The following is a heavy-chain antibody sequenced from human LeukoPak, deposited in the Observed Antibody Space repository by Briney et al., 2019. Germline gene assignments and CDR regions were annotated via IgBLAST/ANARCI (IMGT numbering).Heavy chain of an antibody. V-gene: IGHV4-38-2*02. Sequence: SETLSLTCTVSGYSISRDYYWGWIRQPPGKGLEWIGSIYHSGSTYDSPSLKSRVTISVDTSKNQFSLKLSSVTAADTAVYYCTGGGRGWEPFDYWGQGTLVNVSS. CDR2: IYHSGST. CDR3: TGGGRGWEPFDY. J-gene: IGHJ4*02. CDR1: GYSISRDYY. D-gene: IGHD1-26*01.